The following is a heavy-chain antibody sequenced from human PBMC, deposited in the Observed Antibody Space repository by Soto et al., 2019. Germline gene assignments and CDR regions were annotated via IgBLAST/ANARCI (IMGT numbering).Heavy chain of an antibody. Sequence: GGSLRLSCTASGFTFGDYAMSWFRQAPGKGLEWVGFIRSKAYGGTTEYAASVKGRFTISRDDSKSIAYLQMNSLKTEDTAVYYCTRERHDIVVVPAARGSHWGQGTLVTVSS. CDR2: IRSKAYGGTT. J-gene: IGHJ4*02. D-gene: IGHD2-2*01. CDR1: GFTFGDYA. V-gene: IGHV3-49*03. CDR3: TRERHDIVVVPAARGSH.